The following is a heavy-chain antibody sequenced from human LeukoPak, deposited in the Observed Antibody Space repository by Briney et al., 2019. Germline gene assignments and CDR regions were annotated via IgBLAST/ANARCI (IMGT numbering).Heavy chain of an antibody. D-gene: IGHD3-3*01. CDR3: AKDLPQYYDFWSGYYGGFDY. V-gene: IGHV3-43*02. J-gene: IGHJ4*02. CDR2: ISGNGNNI. Sequence: GGSLRLSCAASGFTFEDYAMHWVRQGPGKGLEWASLISGNGNNIYYADSVKGRFTISRDNSKNSLYLQMNSLRTEDTALYYCAKDLPQYYDFWSGYYGGFDYWGQGTLVTVSS. CDR1: GFTFEDYA.